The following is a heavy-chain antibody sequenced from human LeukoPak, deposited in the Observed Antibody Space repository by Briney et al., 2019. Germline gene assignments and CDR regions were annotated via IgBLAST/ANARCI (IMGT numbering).Heavy chain of an antibody. CDR1: GFTFDDYA. Sequence: QPGRSLRLSCAASGFTFDDYAMHWVRQAPGKGLEWVSGISWNSGSIGYADSVKGRFTISRDNAKNSLYLQMNSLRAEDTALYYCAKGAVSSHYYYYYGMDVWGQGTTVTVSS. J-gene: IGHJ6*02. D-gene: IGHD3-16*01. CDR3: AKGAVSSHYYYYYGMDV. CDR2: ISWNSGSI. V-gene: IGHV3-9*01.